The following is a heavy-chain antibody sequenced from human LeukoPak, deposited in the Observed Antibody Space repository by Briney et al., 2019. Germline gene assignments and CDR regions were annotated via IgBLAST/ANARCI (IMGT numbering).Heavy chain of an antibody. CDR1: GGSICSGGYS. CDR3: ARHRGYYDSSGYYHAASAFDI. Sequence: SETLSLTCAVSGGSICSGGYSWSWIRQPPGKGLEWIGYIYHSGSTYYNPSLKSRVTISVDMSKNQFSLKLSSVTAADTAVYYCARHRGYYDSSGYYHAASAFDIWGQGTMVTVSS. D-gene: IGHD3-22*01. V-gene: IGHV4-30-2*01. CDR2: IYHSGST. J-gene: IGHJ3*02.